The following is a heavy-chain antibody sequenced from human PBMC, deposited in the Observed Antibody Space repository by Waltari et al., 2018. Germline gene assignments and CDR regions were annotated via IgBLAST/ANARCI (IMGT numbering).Heavy chain of an antibody. CDR3: ATGLEDSDAASRPFDV. Sequence: VLLLQSGAAVQKPGTTVKISCKVSAFTITNYYINWVQQAPGKGLHWMGRVDPEDGEAIYSENVQGRVTMTADTSTDTVYMQLSSLTSDDTAIYYCATGLEDSDAASRPFDVWGQGTMVTVS. D-gene: IGHD1-26*01. CDR1: AFTITNYY. V-gene: IGHV1-69-2*01. J-gene: IGHJ3*01. CDR2: VDPEDGEA.